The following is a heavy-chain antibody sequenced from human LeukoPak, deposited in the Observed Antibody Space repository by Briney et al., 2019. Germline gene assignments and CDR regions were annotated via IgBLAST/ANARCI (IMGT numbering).Heavy chain of an antibody. Sequence: SETLSLTCTVSGGSISSYYWSWIRQPPGKGLEWIGYIYYSGSTNYNPSLKSRVTISVDTSKNQFSLKLSSVTAADTAVYYCARVRDSSSWYGAFDIWGQGTMVTVSS. V-gene: IGHV4-59*01. J-gene: IGHJ3*02. D-gene: IGHD6-13*01. CDR3: ARVRDSSSWYGAFDI. CDR1: GGSISSYY. CDR2: IYYSGST.